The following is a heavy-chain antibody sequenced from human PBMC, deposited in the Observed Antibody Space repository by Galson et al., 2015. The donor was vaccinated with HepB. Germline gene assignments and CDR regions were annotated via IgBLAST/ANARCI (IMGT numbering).Heavy chain of an antibody. V-gene: IGHV4-59*01. D-gene: IGHD5-12*01. CDR1: GGSMNTYF. CDR2: IYYSGST. J-gene: IGHJ3*02. CDR3: ARASRLRFGGDAFDI. Sequence: SETLSLTCTVSGGSMNTYFWSWIRQTPGKGLEWTGHIYYSGSTNYNPSLKSRITISVDTSKNQFSLNLTSVTAADTAVYYCARASRLRFGGDAFDIWGQGTMVTVSS.